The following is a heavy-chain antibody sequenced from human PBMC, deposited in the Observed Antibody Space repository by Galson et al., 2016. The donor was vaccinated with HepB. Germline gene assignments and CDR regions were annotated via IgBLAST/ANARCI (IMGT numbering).Heavy chain of an antibody. CDR1: GFTFSYYA. D-gene: IGHD2-15*01. Sequence: GSLRLSCAASGFTFSYYAMHWVRQAPGKGLEYISGITSNGRNTYYADFVKGRFTISRDDSKNTLYLQMSSLKAGDTAVYYCVTLGFCFGGNCYPFDNWGQGTLVTVSS. CDR3: VTLGFCFGGNCYPFDN. CDR2: ITSNGRNT. J-gene: IGHJ4*02. V-gene: IGHV3-64D*06.